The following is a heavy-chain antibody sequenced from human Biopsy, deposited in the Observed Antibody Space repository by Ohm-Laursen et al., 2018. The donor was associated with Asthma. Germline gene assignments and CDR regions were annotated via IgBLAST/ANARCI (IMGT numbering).Heavy chain of an antibody. J-gene: IGHJ2*01. Sequence: SGTLSLTCTVSGCSVSRGSYYWSWIRRPPGKGLAWGSYISYSGSTDYNPSLKSRLTISMDTSKNQFSLKLSSVTAADTAVYYCARVPSTLRYFDLWGRGTLVTVSS. CDR2: ISYSGST. V-gene: IGHV4-61*01. D-gene: IGHD2-15*01. CDR1: GCSVSRGSYY. CDR3: ARVPSTLRYFDL.